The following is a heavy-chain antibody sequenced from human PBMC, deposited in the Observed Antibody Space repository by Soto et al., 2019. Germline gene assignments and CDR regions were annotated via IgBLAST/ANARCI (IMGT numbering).Heavy chain of an antibody. D-gene: IGHD1-1*01. CDR3: ATVATGNWDWFDP. J-gene: IGHJ5*02. CDR1: GFTFTNYW. Sequence: EVQLVESGGGLVQPGGSLRLSCAASGFTFTNYWMHWVRQVPGKGLVWVSRINSDGTRTTYADSVRGRFTISRDNAKTTLYLQMNRLSAEDTAVYYCATVATGNWDWFDPWGQGTLVTVSS. V-gene: IGHV3-74*01. CDR2: INSDGTRT.